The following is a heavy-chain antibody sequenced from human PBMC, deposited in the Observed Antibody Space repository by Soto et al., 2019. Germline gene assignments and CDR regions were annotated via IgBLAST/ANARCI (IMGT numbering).Heavy chain of an antibody. Sequence: QVQLVQSGAEVKKPGASVKVSCKASGYTFTGYYMHWVRQAPGPGLEWMGWINPNSGGTNYAQKFQGRVNMTRDTSISTAYMELSRVRSDDTAVYYCAREGTTYFDWLLEDGGNWFDPWGQGTLVTVSS. CDR3: AREGTTYFDWLLEDGGNWFDP. V-gene: IGHV1-2*02. D-gene: IGHD3-9*01. J-gene: IGHJ5*02. CDR1: GYTFTGYY. CDR2: INPNSGGT.